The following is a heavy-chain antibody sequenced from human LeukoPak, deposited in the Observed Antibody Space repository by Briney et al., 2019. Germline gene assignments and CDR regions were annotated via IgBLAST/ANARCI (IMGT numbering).Heavy chain of an antibody. Sequence: SVKVSCKASGGTFSSYEISWVRQAPGQGLERMGGIIPMFGTAKYAQKFQGRVTITADKSTSTAYMELSSLRSEDTAVYYCASGTTDIVVVPATLRNYYFDYWGQGTLVTVSS. D-gene: IGHD2-2*01. CDR3: ASGTTDIVVVPATLRNYYFDY. J-gene: IGHJ4*02. CDR1: GGTFSSYE. CDR2: IIPMFGTA. V-gene: IGHV1-69*06.